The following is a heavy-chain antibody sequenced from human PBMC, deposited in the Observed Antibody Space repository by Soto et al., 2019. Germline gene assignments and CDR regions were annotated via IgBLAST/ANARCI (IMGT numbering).Heavy chain of an antibody. Sequence: SQTLSLTCDISGDSVSSNTAAWNWVRQSPSRGLEWLGRTYYRSKWYYDYALSVKSRITINPDTSKNQYSLQLNSVTPEDTAVYSCTIEEQCSRRIFIDWGQAAPVTV. CDR3: TIEEQCSRRIFID. CDR1: GDSVSSNTAA. V-gene: IGHV6-1*01. CDR2: TYYRSKWYY. J-gene: IGHJ4*01. D-gene: IGHD3-3*01.